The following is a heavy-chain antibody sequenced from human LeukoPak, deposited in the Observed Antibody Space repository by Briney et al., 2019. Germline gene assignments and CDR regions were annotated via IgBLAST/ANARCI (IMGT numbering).Heavy chain of an antibody. Sequence: ASVKVSCKASGYTFTSYGISWVRQAPEQGLEWMGWITAYNDNTYYAQKLQGRVTMTTDTSTSTAYMELRSLRSDDTAVYYCARDLRRGSSSWYVSGGDYWGQGTLVTVSS. J-gene: IGHJ4*02. V-gene: IGHV1-18*01. D-gene: IGHD6-13*01. CDR3: ARDLRRGSSSWYVSGGDY. CDR2: ITAYNDNT. CDR1: GYTFTSYG.